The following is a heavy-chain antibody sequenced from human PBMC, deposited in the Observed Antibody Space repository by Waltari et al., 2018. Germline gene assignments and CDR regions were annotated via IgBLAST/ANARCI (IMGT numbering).Heavy chain of an antibody. V-gene: IGHV6-1*01. CDR1: GDSVSRNRSA. J-gene: IGHJ6*02. Sequence: QVQLQQSGPGLVMPSQTLPLACAIFGDSVSRNRSAWNWLRHSSSRGLEWLGRTYYRSKWYNDYAVSVKSRITINPDTSKNQFSLQLNSVTPEDTAVYYCARDSRVRADYYYGMDVWGQGTTVTVSS. CDR3: ARDSRVRADYYYGMDV. D-gene: IGHD2-2*01. CDR2: TYYRSKWYN.